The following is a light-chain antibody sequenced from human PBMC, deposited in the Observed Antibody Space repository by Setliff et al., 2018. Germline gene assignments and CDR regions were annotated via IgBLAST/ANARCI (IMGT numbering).Light chain of an antibody. V-gene: IGLV2-8*01. CDR1: SNDVGAYNF. CDR3: SSYAASYNPYV. CDR2: EVS. Sequence: QSVLTQSPSASGSPGQSVTISCTGTSNDVGAYNFVSWYQQYPGNPPKLIIYEVSKRPSGVPDRFSGSKSGNTASLTVSGLQADDEADYYCSSYAASYNPYVFGTGTKVTVL. J-gene: IGLJ1*01.